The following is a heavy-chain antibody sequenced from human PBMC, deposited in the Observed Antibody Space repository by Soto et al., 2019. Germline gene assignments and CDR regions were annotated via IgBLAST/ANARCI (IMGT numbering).Heavy chain of an antibody. CDR2: ISYDGSNK. J-gene: IGHJ4*02. V-gene: IGHV3-30-3*01. CDR3: ARDGPQILESLLGSPDY. D-gene: IGHD3-3*01. CDR1: GFTFSSYA. Sequence: QVQLVESGGGVVQPGRSLRLSCAASGFTFSSYAMHWVRQAPGKGLEWVAVISYDGSNKYYADSVKGRFTISRDNSKNTLYLQRNSLSAEDTAVYYCARDGPQILESLLGSPDYWGQGTLVTVSS.